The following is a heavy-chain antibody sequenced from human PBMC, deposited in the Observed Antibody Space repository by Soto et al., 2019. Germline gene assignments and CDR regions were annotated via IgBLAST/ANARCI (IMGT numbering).Heavy chain of an antibody. CDR3: ATVHYYDSSKAGFSQVGWFDP. CDR2: IYYSGST. Sequence: SDTLSLTCTVSGGSISSGGYYWSWIRQHPGKGLEWIGYIYYSGSTYYNPSLKSRVTISVDTSKNQFSLKLSSVTAADTAVYYCATVHYYDSSKAGFSQVGWFDPWGQGTLVTVSS. CDR1: GGSISSGGYY. V-gene: IGHV4-31*03. D-gene: IGHD3-22*01. J-gene: IGHJ5*02.